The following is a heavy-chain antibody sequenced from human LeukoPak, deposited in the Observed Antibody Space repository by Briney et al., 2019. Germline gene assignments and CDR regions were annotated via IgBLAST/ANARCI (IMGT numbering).Heavy chain of an antibody. D-gene: IGHD1-26*01. J-gene: IGHJ6*02. V-gene: IGHV3-30*18. Sequence: GGSLRLSCAASGFTFSSYGMHWVRQAPGKGLEWVAVISYDGSNKYYADSVKGRFTISRDNSKNTLYLQMNSLRVEDTAVYYCAKEQWFGRGSYGMDVWGQGTTVTVSS. CDR1: GFTFSSYG. CDR3: AKEQWFGRGSYGMDV. CDR2: ISYDGSNK.